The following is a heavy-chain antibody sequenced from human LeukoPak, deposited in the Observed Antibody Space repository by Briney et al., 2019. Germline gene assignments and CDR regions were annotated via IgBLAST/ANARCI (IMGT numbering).Heavy chain of an antibody. J-gene: IGHJ4*02. CDR3: ARSSYLGPTGYDYVWGSYDFDY. D-gene: IGHD3-16*01. Sequence: SETLSLTCTVSGGSISSCYWSWIRQPAGKGLEWIGRIYTSGSTNYNPSLKSRVTMSVDTSKNQFSLKLSSVTAADTAVYYCARSSYLGPTGYDYVWGSYDFDYWGQGTLVTVSS. CDR2: IYTSGST. V-gene: IGHV4-4*07. CDR1: GGSISSCY.